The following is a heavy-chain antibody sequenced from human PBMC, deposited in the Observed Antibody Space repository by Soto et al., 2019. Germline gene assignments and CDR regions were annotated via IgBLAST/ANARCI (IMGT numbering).Heavy chain of an antibody. D-gene: IGHD6-13*01. V-gene: IGHV3-48*03. CDR3: ARENSPAGLDV. Sequence: GSLRLECAASGFTVSLYDMTWVRQAPGKGLEWLSYISTSGSTIYHADSVKGRFTISRDNAKNSLFLQMNSLRAEDTAVYYCARENSPAGLDVWGQGTTVTVSS. CDR1: GFTVSLYD. CDR2: ISTSGSTI. J-gene: IGHJ6*02.